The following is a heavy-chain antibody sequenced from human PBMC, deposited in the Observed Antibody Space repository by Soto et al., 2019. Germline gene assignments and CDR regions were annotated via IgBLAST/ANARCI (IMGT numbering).Heavy chain of an antibody. CDR2: IYHTGNT. CDR1: GGSISSSSW. V-gene: IGHV4-4*02. Sequence: SETLSLTCAVSGGSISSSSWWSWVRQPPGKGLEWIGEIYHTGNTNYNPSLESRVTISVDKSKNQFSLNLNPVTAADTAVYYCARDSRAEAGNRRYYFDYWGQGTLVTVSS. CDR3: ARDSRAEAGNRRYYFDY. J-gene: IGHJ4*02. D-gene: IGHD6-13*01.